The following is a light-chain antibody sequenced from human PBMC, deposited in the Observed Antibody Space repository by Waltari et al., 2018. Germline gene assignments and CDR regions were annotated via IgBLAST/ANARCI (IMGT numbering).Light chain of an antibody. CDR3: QQYGSSRT. CDR1: QSVSSSY. V-gene: IGKV3-20*01. J-gene: IGKJ1*01. Sequence: EIVLTQSPGTLSLSPGERATLSCRASQSVSSSYLAWYQQKPGQAPRLLIDGASSRATGIPDRISGSGSGTDFTLTISRLEPEDFAVYYCQQYGSSRTFGQGTKVEIK. CDR2: GAS.